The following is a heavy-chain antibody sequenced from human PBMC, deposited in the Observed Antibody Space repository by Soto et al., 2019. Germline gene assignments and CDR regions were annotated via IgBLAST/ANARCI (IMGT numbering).Heavy chain of an antibody. CDR1: GGSISSGDYY. D-gene: IGHD3-9*01. CDR3: ARGEGSNYDILTGYYHYFDY. J-gene: IGHJ4*02. Sequence: PSETLSLTCTVSGGSISSGDYYWSWIRQPPGKGLEWIGYIYYSGSTYYNPSLKSRVTISVDTSKNQFSLKLSSVTAADTAVYYCARGEGSNYDILTGYYHYFDYWGQGTLVTVSS. V-gene: IGHV4-30-4*01. CDR2: IYYSGST.